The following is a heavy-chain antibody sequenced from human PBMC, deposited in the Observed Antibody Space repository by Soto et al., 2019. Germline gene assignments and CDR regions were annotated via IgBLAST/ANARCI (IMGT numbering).Heavy chain of an antibody. CDR3: ARFFYYDILTGGSGFDY. V-gene: IGHV1-18*01. J-gene: IGHJ4*02. CDR1: GYTLTSYG. D-gene: IGHD3-9*01. Sequence: GASVKVSCKASGYTLTSYGISWVRQAPGQGLEWMGWISAYNGNTNYAQKLQGRVTMTTDTSTSTAYMELRSLRSDDTAVYYCARFFYYDILTGGSGFDYWGQGTLVTVSS. CDR2: ISAYNGNT.